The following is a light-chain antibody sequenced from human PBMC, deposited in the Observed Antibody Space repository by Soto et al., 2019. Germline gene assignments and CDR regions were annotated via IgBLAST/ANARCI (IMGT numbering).Light chain of an antibody. J-gene: IGKJ4*01. CDR3: QQVKSYPRT. CDR1: QAITHN. Sequence: DIHLTQSPSSLSASVCDSVTITCRASQAITHNLACYQQKPGNPTKLLIYEESTLHSGVPSRFSGRKVGTQFILTIDSLQPEDVATYYCQQVKSYPRTCGGGTKVEIK. CDR2: EES. V-gene: IGKV1-9*01.